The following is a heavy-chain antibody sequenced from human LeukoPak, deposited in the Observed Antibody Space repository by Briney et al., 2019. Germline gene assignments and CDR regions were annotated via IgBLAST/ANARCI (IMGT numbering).Heavy chain of an antibody. CDR3: AKGRKYYYYYYMDV. J-gene: IGHJ6*03. CDR1: GFTFSSYA. Sequence: PGGSLRLSCAASGFTFSSYAMSWVRQAPGKGPERVSAISGSGGSTYYADSVKGRFTISRDNSKNTLYLQMNSLRAEDTAVYYCAKGRKYYYYYYMDVWGKGTTVTVSS. V-gene: IGHV3-23*01. CDR2: ISGSGGST.